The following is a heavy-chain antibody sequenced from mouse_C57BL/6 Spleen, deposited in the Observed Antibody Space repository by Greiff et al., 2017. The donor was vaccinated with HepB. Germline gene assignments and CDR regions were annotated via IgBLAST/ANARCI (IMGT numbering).Heavy chain of an antibody. V-gene: IGHV1-43*01. Sequence: EVQLQESGPELVKPGASVKISCKASGYSFTGYYMHWVKQSSEKSLEWIGEINPSTGGTSYNQKFKGKATLTVDKSSSTAYMQLKSLTSEDSAVYYCARSRITTVVPYAMDYWGQGTSVTVSS. J-gene: IGHJ4*01. CDR3: ARSRITTVVPYAMDY. CDR1: GYSFTGYY. D-gene: IGHD1-1*01. CDR2: INPSTGGT.